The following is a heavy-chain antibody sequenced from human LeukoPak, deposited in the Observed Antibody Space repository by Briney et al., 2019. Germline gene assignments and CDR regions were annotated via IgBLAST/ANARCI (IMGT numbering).Heavy chain of an antibody. CDR2: IRGSGDDT. CDR1: GFTFSTNA. J-gene: IGHJ4*02. CDR3: AKDGKADYYDISGYHIEY. Sequence: GGSLRLSCAASGFTFSTNAMAWVRQAPGKGLEWVSAIRGSGDDTYYADSVKGRFTISRDNSKNTLSLQMNSLRAEDTAVYYCAKDGKADYYDISGYHIEYWGQGTLVTVSS. V-gene: IGHV3-23*01. D-gene: IGHD3-22*01.